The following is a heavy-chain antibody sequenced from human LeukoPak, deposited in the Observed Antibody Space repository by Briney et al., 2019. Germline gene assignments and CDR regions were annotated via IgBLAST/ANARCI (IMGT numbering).Heavy chain of an antibody. CDR1: GGSFSGYY. Sequence: PSETLSLTCAVYGGSFSGYYWSWIRQPPGKGLEWIGEINHSGSTNYNPSLKSRVTISVDTSKNQFSLKLSSVTAADTAVYYCASSRRSGVPAATYFDYWGQGTLVTVSS. CDR3: ASSRRSGVPAATYFDY. J-gene: IGHJ4*02. CDR2: INHSGST. V-gene: IGHV4-34*01. D-gene: IGHD2-2*01.